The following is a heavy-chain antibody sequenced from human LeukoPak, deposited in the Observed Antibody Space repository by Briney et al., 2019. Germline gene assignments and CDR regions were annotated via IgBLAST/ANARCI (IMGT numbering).Heavy chain of an antibody. CDR3: AKFPGDYGDYAMESYYYGMDV. D-gene: IGHD4-17*01. V-gene: IGHV3-9*01. J-gene: IGHJ6*02. Sequence: SGGSLRLSCAASGFTFDDYAMHWVRQAPGKGLEWVSGISWSSGSIGYADSVKGRFTISRDNAKNSLYLQMNSLRAEDTALYYCAKFPGDYGDYAMESYYYGMDVWGQGTTVTVSS. CDR2: ISWSSGSI. CDR1: GFTFDDYA.